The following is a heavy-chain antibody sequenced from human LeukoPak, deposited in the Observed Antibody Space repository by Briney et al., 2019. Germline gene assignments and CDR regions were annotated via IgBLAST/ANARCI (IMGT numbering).Heavy chain of an antibody. J-gene: IGHJ4*02. Sequence: SSETLSLTCAVSGGSISSSNWWSWVRQPPGKGLEWIGEIYHSGSTNYNPSLKSRVTISVDKSKNQFSLKLSSVTAADTAVYYCARDPYHDYGDYVRDYWGQGTLVTVSS. CDR1: GGSISSSNW. CDR3: ARDPYHDYGDYVRDY. D-gene: IGHD4-17*01. V-gene: IGHV4-4*02. CDR2: IYHSGST.